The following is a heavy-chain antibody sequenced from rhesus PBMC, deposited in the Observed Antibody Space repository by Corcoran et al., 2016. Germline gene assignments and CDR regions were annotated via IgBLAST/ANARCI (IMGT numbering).Heavy chain of an antibody. V-gene: IGHV4S10*01. Sequence: QVQLQESGPGVVKPSETLSLTCAVSGGSISDSYRWSWIRQPPRKGLEWIGYIYGSSPRTNYNPSRKSRVTISKDTSKNQFSLKLSSVTAADTAVYYCARAPIFGLDDAFDFWGQGLRVTVSS. CDR2: IYGSSPRT. J-gene: IGHJ3*01. CDR3: ARAPIFGLDDAFDF. CDR1: GGSISDSYR. D-gene: IGHD3-3*01.